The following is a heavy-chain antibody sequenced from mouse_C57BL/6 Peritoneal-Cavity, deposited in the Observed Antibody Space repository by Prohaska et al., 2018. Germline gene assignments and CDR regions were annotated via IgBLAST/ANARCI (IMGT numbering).Heavy chain of an antibody. Sequence: QVQLQQPGAELVRPGSSVKLSCKASGYTFTSYWMDWVKQSPGQGLEWIGNIYPSDSETNYNQKFKDKATLTVDKSTSTAYMQLSSLTSEDSAVYYYGCNDGAMDYWGQGTSVTVSS. V-gene: IGHV1-61*01. J-gene: IGHJ4*01. D-gene: IGHD2-1*01. CDR1: GYTFTSYW. CDR2: IYPSDSET. CDR3: GCNDGAMDY.